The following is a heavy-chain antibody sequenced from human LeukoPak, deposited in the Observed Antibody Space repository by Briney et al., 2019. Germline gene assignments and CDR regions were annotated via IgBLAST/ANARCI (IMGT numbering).Heavy chain of an antibody. CDR3: AGGSSYYFFDY. Sequence: ASVKVSCKASGNTFPGNYLHWVRQAPGQGPDWMGWINPSSGGTNPAQKFQGRVAMTRDTSISTVYIQLKRLTSDDTAVYYCAGGSSYYFFDYWGQGVLVTVSS. CDR1: GNTFPGNY. J-gene: IGHJ4*02. D-gene: IGHD6-13*01. V-gene: IGHV1-2*02. CDR2: INPSSGGT.